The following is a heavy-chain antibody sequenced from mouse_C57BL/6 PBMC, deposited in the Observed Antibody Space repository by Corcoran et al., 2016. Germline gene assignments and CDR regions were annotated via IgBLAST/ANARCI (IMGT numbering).Heavy chain of an antibody. CDR2: INPNNGGT. CDR3: ARGAYFDY. V-gene: IGHV1-26*01. J-gene: IGHJ2*01. Sequence: EVQLQQSGPELVKPGASVKISCKASGYTFTDYYMNWVKQSHGKSLEWIGDINPNNGGTNYNQKFKGKATLTVDKSSSTAYMELRSLTSEDSAVYYCARGAYFDYWGQGTTLTVSS. CDR1: GYTFTDYY.